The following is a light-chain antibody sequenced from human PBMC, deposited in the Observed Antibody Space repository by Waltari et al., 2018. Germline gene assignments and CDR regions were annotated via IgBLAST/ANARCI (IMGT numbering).Light chain of an antibody. CDR3: QHYVRLPAT. CDR2: GAS. J-gene: IGKJ1*01. Sequence: EIVLTQSPGTLSLSPGERATLSCRASESVGRSLAWYQQRPGQAPRLLIYGASNRAPGIPDWFSGSGSGTEFSLTISRLEPEDFAVYYCQHYVRLPATFGQGTKVEI. V-gene: IGKV3-20*01. CDR1: ESVGRS.